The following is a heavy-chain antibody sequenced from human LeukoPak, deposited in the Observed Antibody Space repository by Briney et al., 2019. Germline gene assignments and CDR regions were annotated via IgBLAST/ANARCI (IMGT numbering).Heavy chain of an antibody. D-gene: IGHD3-22*01. V-gene: IGHV4-61*08. J-gene: IGHJ5*02. CDR1: GGSVSSGGYY. CDR2: IYYSGST. CDR3: ARVAPHSYYYDSSGYSNWFDP. Sequence: SETLSLTCTVSGGSVSSGGYYWSWIRQPPGKGLEWIGYIYYSGSTNYNPSLKSRVTISVDTSKNQFSLKLSSVTAADTAVYYCARVAPHSYYYDSSGYSNWFDPWGQGTLVTVSS.